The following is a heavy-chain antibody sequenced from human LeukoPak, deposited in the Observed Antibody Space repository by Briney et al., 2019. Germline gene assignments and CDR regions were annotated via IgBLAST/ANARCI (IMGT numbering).Heavy chain of an antibody. CDR2: ISFDGSNA. CDR3: AKDRIYYYDSSGNGSGYLDY. J-gene: IGHJ4*02. D-gene: IGHD3-22*01. Sequence: GGSLRLSCAASGFTFSTYAMHWVRQAPGKGLEWVAVISFDGSNAYYADSVKGRFTISRDNSKNTLYLQMNSLRAEDTAVYYCAKDRIYYYDSSGNGSGYLDYWGQGTLVTVSS. V-gene: IGHV3-30-3*01. CDR1: GFTFSTYA.